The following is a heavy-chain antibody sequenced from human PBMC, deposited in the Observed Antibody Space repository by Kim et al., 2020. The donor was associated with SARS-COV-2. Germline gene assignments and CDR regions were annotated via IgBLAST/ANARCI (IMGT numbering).Heavy chain of an antibody. Sequence: AQKFQGRVTMTEDTSTDTAYMELSSLRSEDTAVYYCATVGDFWSGYRFDYWGQGTLVTVSS. CDR3: ATVGDFWSGYRFDY. D-gene: IGHD3-3*01. J-gene: IGHJ4*02. V-gene: IGHV1-24*01.